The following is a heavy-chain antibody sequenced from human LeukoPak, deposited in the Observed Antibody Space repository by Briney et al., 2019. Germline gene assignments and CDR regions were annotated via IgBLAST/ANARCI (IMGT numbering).Heavy chain of an antibody. J-gene: IGHJ4*02. V-gene: IGHV4-4*07. CDR3: AREVYGSLDY. Sequence: SETLSLTCTVSGGSISSYYRSWIRQPAGKGLKWIGRIYTSGSTNYNPSLKSRVTMSVDTSKNQFSLKLSSVTAADTAVYYCAREVYGSLDYWGQGTLVTVSS. CDR2: IYTSGST. CDR1: GGSISSYY. D-gene: IGHD5/OR15-5a*01.